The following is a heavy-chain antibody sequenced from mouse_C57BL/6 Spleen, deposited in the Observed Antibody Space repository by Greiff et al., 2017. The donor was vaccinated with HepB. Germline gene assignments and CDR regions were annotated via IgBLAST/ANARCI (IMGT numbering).Heavy chain of an antibody. D-gene: IGHD1-1*02. CDR2: ISYDGSN. CDR3: AREGTMVQRYFDY. J-gene: IGHJ2*01. Sequence: EVQLQESGPGLVKPSQSLSLTCSVTGYSITSGYYWNWIRQFPGNKLEWMGYISYDGSNNYNPSLKNRISITRDTSKNQFFLKLNSVTTEDTATYYCAREGTMVQRYFDYWGQGTTLTVSS. V-gene: IGHV3-6*01. CDR1: GYSITSGYY.